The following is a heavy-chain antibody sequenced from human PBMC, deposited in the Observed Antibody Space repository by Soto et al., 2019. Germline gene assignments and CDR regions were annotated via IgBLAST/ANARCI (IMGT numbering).Heavy chain of an antibody. J-gene: IGHJ4*02. CDR3: ARDWNHVEPDY. V-gene: IGHV1-18*01. CDR2: ISSYNGDT. Sequence: ASVKVSCKTSGYTFTTMGISWVRQAPGQGLEWMGWISSYNGDTSYGQNFQGRVTMTTDTSTSTAYMELRSLRSDDSATYYCARDWNHVEPDYWGQGTLVTVSS. CDR1: GYTFTTMG. D-gene: IGHD1-1*01.